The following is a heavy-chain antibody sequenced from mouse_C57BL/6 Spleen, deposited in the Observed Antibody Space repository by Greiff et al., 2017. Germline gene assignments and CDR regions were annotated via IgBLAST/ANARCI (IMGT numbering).Heavy chain of an antibody. CDR1: GYTFTSYW. J-gene: IGHJ1*03. CDR2: IHPNSGST. CDR3: ARYGNYGYFYV. V-gene: IGHV1-64*01. Sequence: QVQLQQPGAELVKPGASVKLSCKASGYTFTSYWMHWVKQRPGQGLEWIGMIHPNSGSTNYNAKFKSKATLTVDKSSSTAYMQISSLTSEDSAVDYCARYGNYGYFYVWGTGTTVTVSS. D-gene: IGHD1-1*01.